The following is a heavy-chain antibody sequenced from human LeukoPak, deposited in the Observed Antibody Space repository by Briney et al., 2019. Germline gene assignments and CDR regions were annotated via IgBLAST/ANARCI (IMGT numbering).Heavy chain of an antibody. CDR2: IYYSGST. V-gene: IGHV4-59*01. D-gene: IGHD6-19*01. Sequence: PSETLSLTCTVSGGSISSYYWSWIRQPPGKGLEWIGYIYYSGSTKYNPSLKSRVTISVDTSKNQLSLKLSSVTAADTAVYYCARVIAVAGAFNAFDIWGQGTMVTVSS. CDR1: GGSISSYY. J-gene: IGHJ3*02. CDR3: ARVIAVAGAFNAFDI.